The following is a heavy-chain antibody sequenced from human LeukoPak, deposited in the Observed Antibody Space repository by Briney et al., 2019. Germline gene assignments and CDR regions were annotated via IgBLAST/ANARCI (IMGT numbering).Heavy chain of an antibody. J-gene: IGHJ4*02. CDR3: ARTTYGSGSYYKPHYFDY. V-gene: IGHV4-59*12. CDR1: GGSISSYY. Sequence: SETLSLTCTVSGGSISSYYWSWIRQPPGKGLEWIGYIYYSGSTYYNPSLKSRVTISVDTSKNQFSLKLSSVTAADTAVYYCARTTYGSGSYYKPHYFDYWGQGTLVTVSS. D-gene: IGHD3-10*01. CDR2: IYYSGST.